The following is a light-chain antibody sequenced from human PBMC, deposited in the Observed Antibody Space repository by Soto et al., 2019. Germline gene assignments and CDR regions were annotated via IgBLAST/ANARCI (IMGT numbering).Light chain of an antibody. CDR3: LQHNSYPRG. CDR2: AAS. CDR1: QGIRHD. J-gene: IGKJ5*01. V-gene: IGKV1-17*01. Sequence: DIPMTQSPSSLSASVGDRVTITCRASQGIRHDLGWYQQKPGKAPKRLIYAASSLHSGVPSRFSGSGSGTEFTLTISSLQPEDFATYYCLQHNSYPRGFGQGTRLEIK.